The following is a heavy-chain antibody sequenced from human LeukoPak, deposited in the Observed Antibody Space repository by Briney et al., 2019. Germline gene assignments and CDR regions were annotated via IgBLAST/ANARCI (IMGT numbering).Heavy chain of an antibody. Sequence: SVKVSCKASGGTFSSYAISWVRQAPGQGLEWMGRIIPILGIANYAQKFQGRVTITADKSTSTTYMELSSLRSEDTAVYYCARVPIYDSSDYYFDYWGQGTLVTVSS. J-gene: IGHJ4*02. D-gene: IGHD3-22*01. CDR2: IIPILGIA. CDR1: GGTFSSYA. V-gene: IGHV1-69*04. CDR3: ARVPIYDSSDYYFDY.